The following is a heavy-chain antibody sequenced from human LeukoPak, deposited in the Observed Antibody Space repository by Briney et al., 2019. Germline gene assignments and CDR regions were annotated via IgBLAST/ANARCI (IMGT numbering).Heavy chain of an antibody. CDR2: IGSDGSST. CDR1: GFTFSNYW. Sequence: TGGSLRVSSAASGFTFSNYWMHWVRQAPGKGLVWVPRIGSDGSSTSYADSVKGRFTISRDNAKNMLYLQMNSLRVEDTAVCYCARGPIVGATTWFDPWGQGTLVTVSS. CDR3: ARGPIVGATTWFDP. J-gene: IGHJ5*02. V-gene: IGHV3-74*01. D-gene: IGHD1-26*01.